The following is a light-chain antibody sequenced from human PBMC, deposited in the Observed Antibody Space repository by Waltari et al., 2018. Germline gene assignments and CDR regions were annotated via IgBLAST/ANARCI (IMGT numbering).Light chain of an antibody. CDR3: QSADSSGTYVV. CDR2: KDS. V-gene: IGLV3-25*03. Sequence: SYELTPPPSVSASPGQTPQNTCPGEALPQQHATAYQQKPGQAPVLVIYKDSERPSGIPERFSGSSTGTTVTLTISGVQAEDEADYYCQSADSSGTYVVFGGGTKLTVL. J-gene: IGLJ2*01. CDR1: ALPQQH.